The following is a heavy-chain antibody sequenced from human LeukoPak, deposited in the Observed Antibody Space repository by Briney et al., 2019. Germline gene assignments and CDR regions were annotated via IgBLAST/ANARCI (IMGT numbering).Heavy chain of an antibody. D-gene: IGHD2-15*01. CDR2: IYTSGST. V-gene: IGHV4-4*07. CDR1: GVSISSYS. Sequence: PSETLSLTCTVSGVSISSYSWTWVRQPAGKGLEWIGRIYTSGSTNYNPSLKSRVTISADTSNNQFSLKLISVPAADTAAYYCAGGYCSGGSCYSSYWYLDLWGRGTLVSVFS. J-gene: IGHJ2*01. CDR3: AGGYCSGGSCYSSYWYLDL.